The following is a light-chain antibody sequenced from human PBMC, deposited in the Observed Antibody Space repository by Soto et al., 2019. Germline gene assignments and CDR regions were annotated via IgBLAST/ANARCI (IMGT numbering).Light chain of an antibody. V-gene: IGLV1-40*01. CDR2: GNT. CDR1: SSNIGAGYD. CDR3: QSYDSSLSGVV. Sequence: QSVLTQPPSVSGAPGQRVTISCTGSSSNIGAGYDVHWYQQLPGTAPKLLIYGNTNRPSGVPDRFSGSKSDTSASLAITGLQAEYEADYYCQSYDSSLSGVVFGGGTKLTVL. J-gene: IGLJ3*02.